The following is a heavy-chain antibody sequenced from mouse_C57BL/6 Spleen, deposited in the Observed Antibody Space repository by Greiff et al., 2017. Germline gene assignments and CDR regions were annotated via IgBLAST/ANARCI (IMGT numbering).Heavy chain of an antibody. CDR2: ISYDGSN. V-gene: IGHV3-6*01. CDR1: GYSITSGYY. J-gene: IGHJ3*01. CDR3: ARDEGTY. Sequence: EVQLQESGPGLVKPSQSLSLTCSVTGYSITSGYYWNWIRQFPGNKLEWMGYISYDGSNNYNPSLKNRITITRDTSKNQVFLKLSSVTTEDTATYYCARDEGTYWGKETLVTVSA.